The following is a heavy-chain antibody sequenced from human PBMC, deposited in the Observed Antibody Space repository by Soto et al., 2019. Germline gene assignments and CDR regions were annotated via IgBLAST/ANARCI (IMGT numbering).Heavy chain of an antibody. CDR3: ARPNYDILTGYYYYYGMDV. D-gene: IGHD3-9*01. Sequence: SVKVSCKASGGTFSSYSISRVRQAPGQGLEWMGGIIPIFDTANYAQKFQGRVTITADESTSTAYMELSSLRSEDTAVYYCARPNYDILTGYYYYYGMDVWGQGTTVTVSS. CDR2: IIPIFDTA. CDR1: GGTFSSYS. V-gene: IGHV1-69*13. J-gene: IGHJ6*02.